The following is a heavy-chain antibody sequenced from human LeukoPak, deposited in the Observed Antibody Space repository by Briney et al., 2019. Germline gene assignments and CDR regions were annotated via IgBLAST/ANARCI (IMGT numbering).Heavy chain of an antibody. D-gene: IGHD5-12*01. V-gene: IGHV4-4*02. CDR1: GGSISSSNW. J-gene: IGHJ4*02. CDR2: IYHSGST. CDR3: ARDEGVVATVFDY. Sequence: SGTLSLTCAVSGGSISSSNWWSWVRQPPGKGLEWIGEIYHSGSTNYNPSLKSRVTISVDKSKNQFSLKLSSVTAADTAVYYCARDEGVVATVFDYWGQGTLVTVSS.